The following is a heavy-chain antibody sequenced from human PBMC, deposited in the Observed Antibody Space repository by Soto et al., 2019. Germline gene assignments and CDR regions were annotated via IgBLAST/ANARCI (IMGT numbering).Heavy chain of an antibody. J-gene: IGHJ4*02. CDR1: GFTFSSYA. V-gene: IGHV3-23*01. CDR2: ISGSGGST. D-gene: IGHD2-2*01. CDR3: AKDLRDRGYHLDFDY. Sequence: EVQLLESGGGLVQPGGSLRLSCAASGFTFSSYAMSWVRQAPGKGLEWVSAISGSGGSTYYADSVKGRFTISSDNSKNTLYLQMDGLRAEDTAVYYCAKDLRDRGYHLDFDYWGQGTLVTVSS.